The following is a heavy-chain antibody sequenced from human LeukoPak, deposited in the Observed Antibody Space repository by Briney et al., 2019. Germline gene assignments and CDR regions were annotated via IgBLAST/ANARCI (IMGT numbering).Heavy chain of an antibody. CDR1: GGSFSGYY. Sequence: KTSETLSLTCAVYGGSFSGYYWSWIRQPPGKGLEWIGEINHSGSTNYNPSLKSRVTISVDTSKNQFSLKLSSVTAADTAVYYCARHVGILWFGDRYNWFDPWGQGTLVTVSS. V-gene: IGHV4-34*01. J-gene: IGHJ5*02. CDR3: ARHVGILWFGDRYNWFDP. D-gene: IGHD3-10*01. CDR2: INHSGST.